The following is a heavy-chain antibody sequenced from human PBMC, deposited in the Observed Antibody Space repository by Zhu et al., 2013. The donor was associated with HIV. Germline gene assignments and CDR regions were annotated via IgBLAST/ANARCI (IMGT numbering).Heavy chain of an antibody. CDR2: MSAVNGNT. CDR3: ARAADYSSGWYGD. J-gene: IGHJ4*02. Sequence: QVQLVQSGTEVKKPGSSVKVSCKASGGTFSSYAVSWVRQAPGQGLEWIGWMSAVNGNTNYAQKFQGRVTITADESTRTAYMELSTLRSEDTAVYYCARAADYSSGWYGDWGQGTLVTVSS. D-gene: IGHD6-19*01. CDR1: GGTFSSYA. V-gene: IGHV1-69*01.